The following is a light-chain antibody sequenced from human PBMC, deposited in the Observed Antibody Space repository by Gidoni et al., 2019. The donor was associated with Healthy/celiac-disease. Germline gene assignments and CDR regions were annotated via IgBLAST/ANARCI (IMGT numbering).Light chain of an antibody. CDR1: QSVSSY. Sequence: PATLSLSAGDRATLSCRASQSVSSYLAWYQQKPGQAPRLLIYAASNRATGSPARFSGSGSGTDFTLTISSLQPEDFAVYYCQQRSNWPCSFXQXTKLEIK. J-gene: IGKJ2*04. CDR2: AAS. V-gene: IGKV3-11*01. CDR3: QQRSNWPCS.